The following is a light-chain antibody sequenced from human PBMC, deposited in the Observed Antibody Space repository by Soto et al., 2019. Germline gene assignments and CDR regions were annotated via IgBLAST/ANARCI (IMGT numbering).Light chain of an antibody. J-gene: IGKJ1*01. CDR2: DTS. CDR1: QSISSW. Sequence: DIQMTQSPSTLSASVGARVTITCRASQSISSWLAWYQQKPGKAPKLLIYDTSSLESGVPSRFSGSGSGTEFTLTNSSLQPDDFATYHCQQYNSPPTFGQGTKVEIK. CDR3: QQYNSPPT. V-gene: IGKV1-5*01.